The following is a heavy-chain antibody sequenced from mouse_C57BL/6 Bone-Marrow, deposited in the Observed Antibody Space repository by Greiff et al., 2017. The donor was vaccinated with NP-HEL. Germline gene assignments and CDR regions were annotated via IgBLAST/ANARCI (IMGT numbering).Heavy chain of an antibody. D-gene: IGHD2-5*01. J-gene: IGHJ4*01. CDR1: GFTFSNYW. V-gene: IGHV6-3*01. CDR3: TDYYSNYYAMDY. CDR2: IRLKSDNYAT. Sequence: EVKLMESGGGLVQPGGSMKLSCVASGFTFSNYWMNWVRQSPEKGLEWVAQIRLKSDNYATHYAESVKGRFTISRDDSKSSVYLQMNNLRAEDTVIYYCTDYYSNYYAMDYWGQGTSVTVSS.